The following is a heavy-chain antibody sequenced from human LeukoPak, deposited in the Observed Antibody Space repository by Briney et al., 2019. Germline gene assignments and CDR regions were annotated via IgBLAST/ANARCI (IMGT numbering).Heavy chain of an antibody. V-gene: IGHV3-23*01. CDR1: GFTFRTYA. D-gene: IGHD5-18*01. CDR2: ISGSGSST. Sequence: GGSLRLSCAASGFTFRTYAMSWVRQAPGKGPEWVSSISGSGSSTYYADSVKGRFTTSRDNSKNTLFLQMNSLRAEDAAIYYCAKLSTSMVISPSPIDCWGQGTLVTVSS. J-gene: IGHJ4*02. CDR3: AKLSTSMVISPSPIDC.